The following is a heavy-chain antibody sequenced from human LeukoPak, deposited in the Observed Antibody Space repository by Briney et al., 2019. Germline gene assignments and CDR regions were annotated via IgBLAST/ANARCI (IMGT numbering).Heavy chain of an antibody. CDR2: IYTSGST. Sequence: SETLSLTCTVSGVSINSGNYYWTWIRQPAGKGLEWIGRIYTSGSTNYNPSLKSRVTISVDTSKNQFSLKLNSVTAADTAVYYCAREGYNSSWYSGYYSFDYWGQGTLVTVSS. CDR3: AREGYNSSWYSGYYSFDY. J-gene: IGHJ4*02. V-gene: IGHV4-61*02. D-gene: IGHD6-13*01. CDR1: GVSINSGNYY.